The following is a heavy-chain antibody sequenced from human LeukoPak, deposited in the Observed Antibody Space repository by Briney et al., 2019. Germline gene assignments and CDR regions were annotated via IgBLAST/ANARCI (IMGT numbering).Heavy chain of an antibody. CDR1: GYRFTNYW. V-gene: IGHV5-51*01. CDR3: ARRSGTYYYFDY. CDR2: IYPGDSDT. J-gene: IGHJ4*02. Sequence: GESLKISCKGSGYRFTNYWIEWVRQMPGKGLEWMGSIYPGDSDTRYSPSFQGQVTISVDKSISTAYVQWISLKASDTAMHYCARRSGTYYYFDYWGQGTLVTVSS. D-gene: IGHD1-26*01.